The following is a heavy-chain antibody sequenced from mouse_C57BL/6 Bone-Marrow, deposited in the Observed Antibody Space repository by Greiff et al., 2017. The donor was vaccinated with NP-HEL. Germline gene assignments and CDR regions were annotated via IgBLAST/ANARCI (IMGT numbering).Heavy chain of an antibody. Sequence: QVHVKQPGAELVRPGSSVKLSCKASGYTFTSYWMHWVKQRPIQGLEWIGNIDPSDSETHYNQKFKDKATLTVDKSSSTAYMQLSSLTSEDSAVYYCARFFYYYGSSPYWYFDVWGTGTTVTVSS. CDR3: ARFFYYYGSSPYWYFDV. D-gene: IGHD1-1*01. V-gene: IGHV1-52*01. CDR2: IDPSDSET. J-gene: IGHJ1*03. CDR1: GYTFTSYW.